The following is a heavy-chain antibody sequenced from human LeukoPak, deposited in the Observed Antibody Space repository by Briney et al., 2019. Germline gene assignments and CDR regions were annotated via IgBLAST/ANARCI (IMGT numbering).Heavy chain of an antibody. Sequence: GGSLRLSCAASGFTFSSYAMSWVRQAPGKGLEWVSSISSSSSYIYYADSVKGRFTISRDNAKNSLYLQMNSLRAEDTAVYYCARDIYCSGGSCLNWGQGTLVTVSS. J-gene: IGHJ4*02. CDR1: GFTFSSYA. V-gene: IGHV3-21*01. CDR3: ARDIYCSGGSCLN. D-gene: IGHD2-15*01. CDR2: ISSSSSYI.